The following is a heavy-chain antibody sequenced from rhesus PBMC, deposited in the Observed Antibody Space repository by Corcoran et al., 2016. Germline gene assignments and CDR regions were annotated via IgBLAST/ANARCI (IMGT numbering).Heavy chain of an antibody. CDR1: GGSISSSY. Sequence: QLQLQESGPGLVKPSETLSVTCAVSGGSISSSYWSWIRQAPGKGLEWIGYIYGSGSSTNYNPSLKSRVTISTDTSKNQFSLKLSSVTAADTAVYYCARRYWGDEYFEFWGQGALVTVSS. J-gene: IGHJ1*01. CDR2: IYGSGSST. CDR3: ARRYWGDEYFEF. D-gene: IGHD3-34*01. V-gene: IGHV4-169*01.